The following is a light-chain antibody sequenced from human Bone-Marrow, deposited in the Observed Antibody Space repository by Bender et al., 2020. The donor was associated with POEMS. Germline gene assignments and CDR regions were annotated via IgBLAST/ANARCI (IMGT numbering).Light chain of an antibody. J-gene: IGLJ1*01. Sequence: QSALTQPASVSGSPGQSITISCTGTNTDFGTYYDDVSWYQQLPGKAPQLILSDVSKRPSGVPDRFSGSKSGNTASLTISGLQAEDEADYYCCSYAGRYTYVFGTGTKVTVL. CDR1: NTDFGTYYDD. CDR2: DVS. V-gene: IGLV2-11*01. CDR3: CSYAGRYTYV.